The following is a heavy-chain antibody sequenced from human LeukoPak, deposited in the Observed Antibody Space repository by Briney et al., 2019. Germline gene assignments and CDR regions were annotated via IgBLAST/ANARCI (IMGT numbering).Heavy chain of an antibody. J-gene: IGHJ4*02. V-gene: IGHV1-2*02. Sequence: GASVKVSCKASGYTFTGYYMHWVRQAPGQGLERLGWLNPNSGGTSYPQKFQGRVTMTRDTSTSTAYMELSSLRSYETAMYYCARGGEWYYDSSTYRLFDYWGQGTLVTVSS. CDR3: ARGGEWYYDSSTYRLFDY. CDR1: GYTFTGYY. D-gene: IGHD3-22*01. CDR2: LNPNSGGT.